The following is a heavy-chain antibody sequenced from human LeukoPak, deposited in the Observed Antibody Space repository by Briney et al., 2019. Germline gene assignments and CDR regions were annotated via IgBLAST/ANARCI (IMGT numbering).Heavy chain of an antibody. CDR1: GFTFSSYG. CDR3: AKGDTAMGNSPLDY. J-gene: IGHJ4*02. CDR2: IWYDGSNK. Sequence: AGGSLRLSCAASGFTFSSYGMHWVRQAPGKGLEWVAVIWYDGSNKYYADPVKGRFTISRDNPKNTLYLQMNSLRAEDTAVYYCAKGDTAMGNSPLDYWGQGTLVTVSS. V-gene: IGHV3-30*02. D-gene: IGHD5-18*01.